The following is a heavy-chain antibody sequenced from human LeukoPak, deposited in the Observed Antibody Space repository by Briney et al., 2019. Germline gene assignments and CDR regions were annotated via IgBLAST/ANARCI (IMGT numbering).Heavy chain of an antibody. CDR1: GFTFSSYA. D-gene: IGHD3-10*01. Sequence: GGSLRLSCAASGFTFSSYAMSWVRQAPGKGLEWVSAISGSGGSTYYADSVKGRFTISRDNSKNTLYLQMNSLRAEDTAVYYCAKGVDRVWFGERFDPWGQGTLVTVSS. CDR3: AKGVDRVWFGERFDP. V-gene: IGHV3-23*01. CDR2: ISGSGGST. J-gene: IGHJ5*02.